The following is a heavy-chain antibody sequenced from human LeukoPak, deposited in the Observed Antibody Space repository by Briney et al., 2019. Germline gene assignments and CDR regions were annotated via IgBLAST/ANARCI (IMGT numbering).Heavy chain of an antibody. CDR1: GFTVSSNC. CDR2: IYSGGST. Sequence: PAGSLRLSCAASGFTVSSNCMSWVRQAPGKGLELVSVIYSGGSTYYANSVKGRFTISRDNSKNTLYLQMNNLRAEDTAVYYCARGYGGGVGFDYWGQGTLVTVSS. J-gene: IGHJ4*02. CDR3: ARGYGGGVGFDY. D-gene: IGHD4-23*01. V-gene: IGHV3-66*01.